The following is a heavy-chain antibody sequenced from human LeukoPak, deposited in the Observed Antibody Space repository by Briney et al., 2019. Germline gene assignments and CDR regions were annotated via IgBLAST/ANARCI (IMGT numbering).Heavy chain of an antibody. Sequence: SETLSLTCTVYGGSFSSYYWSWIRQPPGKGLEWIGEINHSGSTNYNPSLKSRVTISVDTSKNQFSLKLSSVTAADTAVYYCARSAAYVWGSYRPRRSWFDPWGQGTLVTVSS. CDR3: ARSAAYVWGSYRPRRSWFDP. CDR1: GGSFSSYY. CDR2: INHSGST. D-gene: IGHD3-16*02. V-gene: IGHV4-34*01. J-gene: IGHJ5*02.